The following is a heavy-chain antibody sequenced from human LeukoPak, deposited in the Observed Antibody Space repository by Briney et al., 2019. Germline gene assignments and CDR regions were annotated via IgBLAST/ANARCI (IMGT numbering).Heavy chain of an antibody. CDR3: AKDPYSSSWLIDY. V-gene: IGHV3-30*18. CDR1: GFTFSSYG. CDR2: ISYDGSNK. J-gene: IGHJ4*02. D-gene: IGHD6-13*01. Sequence: GRSLRLSCAASGFTFSSYGMHWVRQAPGKGLEWVAVISYDGSNKYYADSVKGRFTISRDNSKNTLYLQMNSLRAEDTAVYYCAKDPYSSSWLIDYWGQGTPVTVSS.